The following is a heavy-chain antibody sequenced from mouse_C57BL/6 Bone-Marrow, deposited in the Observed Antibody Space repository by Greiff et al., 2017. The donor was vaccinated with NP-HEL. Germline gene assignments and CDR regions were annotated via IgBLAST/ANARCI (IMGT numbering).Heavy chain of an antibody. CDR2: IYPRSGNT. Sequence: QVQLQPSGAELARPGASVKLSCKASGYTFTSYGISWVKQRTGQGLEWIGEIYPRSGNTYYNEKFNGKATLTADKSSSTAYMEHRSLTSEDSAVYFCARVGLPSWYFDVWGTGTTVTVSS. V-gene: IGHV1-81*01. CDR3: ARVGLPSWYFDV. J-gene: IGHJ1*03. CDR1: GYTFTSYG.